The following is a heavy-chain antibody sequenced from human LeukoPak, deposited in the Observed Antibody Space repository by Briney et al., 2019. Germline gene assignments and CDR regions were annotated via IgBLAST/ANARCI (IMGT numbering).Heavy chain of an antibody. J-gene: IGHJ4*02. CDR3: ARHYGSGSYFDY. CDR1: GFTFSSYA. Sequence: GGSLRLSCAASGFTFSSYAMSWVRQAPGKGLEWVSAISGSGGSTYYADSVKGRFTISRDNSKNTLFLQMNSLRAEDTAVYYCARHYGSGSYFDYWGQGTLVTVSS. V-gene: IGHV3-23*01. CDR2: ISGSGGST. D-gene: IGHD3-10*01.